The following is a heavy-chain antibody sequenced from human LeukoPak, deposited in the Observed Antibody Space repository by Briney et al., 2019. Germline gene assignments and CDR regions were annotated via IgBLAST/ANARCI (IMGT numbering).Heavy chain of an antibody. V-gene: IGHV4-4*07. J-gene: IGHJ4*02. CDR3: ARGCGYRSLYYFDY. CDR1: GGSISSYY. Sequence: PSETLSLTRTVSGGSISSYYWSWIRQPAGKGLEWIGRIYTSGSTNYNPSLKSRVTISVDKSKNQFSLKLSSVTAADTAVYYCARGCGYRSLYYFDYWGQGTLVTVSS. D-gene: IGHD3-22*01. CDR2: IYTSGST.